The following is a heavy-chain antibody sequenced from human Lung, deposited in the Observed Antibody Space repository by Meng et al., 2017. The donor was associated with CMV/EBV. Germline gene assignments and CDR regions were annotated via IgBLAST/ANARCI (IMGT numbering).Heavy chain of an antibody. J-gene: IGHJ4*02. CDR1: GGSIGSGGYY. Sequence: QVPLWGSGPGLVKPSQPLSLTCTVSGGSIGSGGYYWSWIRQHPGKGLEWIGYIYYTGSTFYNPSLKSRVTISVDTSKNQFSLKLIPATAADTAVYYCAREAGRDGYATPKFDYWGQGTLVTVSS. D-gene: IGHD5-24*01. CDR2: IYYTGST. CDR3: AREAGRDGYATPKFDY. V-gene: IGHV4-31*03.